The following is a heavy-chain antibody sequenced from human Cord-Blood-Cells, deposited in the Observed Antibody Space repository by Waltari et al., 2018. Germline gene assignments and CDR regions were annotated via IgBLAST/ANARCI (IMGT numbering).Heavy chain of an antibody. D-gene: IGHD2-15*01. CDR1: GGPFSGYY. J-gene: IGHJ4*02. CDR3: ARGAYCSGGSCYWIDY. CDR2: INHSGSN. V-gene: IGHV4-34*01. Sequence: QVQLQQWGAGLLKPSETLSLTCAVYGGPFSGYYWSWTRQPPGKVREWIGEINHSGSNNYNPYLKRRVTISVDTSNNQFSLKLSSVTAAHTAVYYCARGAYCSGGSCYWIDYWGQGTLVTVSS.